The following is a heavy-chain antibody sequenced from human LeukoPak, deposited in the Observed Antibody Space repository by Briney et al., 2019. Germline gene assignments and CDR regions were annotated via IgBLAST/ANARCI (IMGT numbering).Heavy chain of an antibody. Sequence: PSETLSLTCAVYGGSFSGYYWSWIRQPPGKGLEWIGEINHSGSTNYNPSLKSRVAISVDTSKNQFSLKLSSVTAADTAVYYCARHGILETEWFDPWGQGTLVTVSS. D-gene: IGHD2/OR15-2a*01. CDR3: ARHGILETEWFDP. V-gene: IGHV4-34*01. CDR2: INHSGST. CDR1: GGSFSGYY. J-gene: IGHJ5*02.